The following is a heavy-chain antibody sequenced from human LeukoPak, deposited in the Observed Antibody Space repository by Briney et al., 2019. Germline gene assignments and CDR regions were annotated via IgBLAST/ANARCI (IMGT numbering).Heavy chain of an antibody. Sequence: SETLSLTCAVYGGSFSGYYWSWIRQPPGKGLEWIGEINHSGSTNYNPSLKSRVTISVDTSKNQFSLKLSSVTAADTAVYYCARRSNTYYYDSSGYYFSYYFDYWGQGTLVTVSS. CDR3: ARRSNTYYYDSSGYYFSYYFDY. J-gene: IGHJ4*02. CDR2: INHSGST. V-gene: IGHV4-34*01. CDR1: GGSFSGYY. D-gene: IGHD3-22*01.